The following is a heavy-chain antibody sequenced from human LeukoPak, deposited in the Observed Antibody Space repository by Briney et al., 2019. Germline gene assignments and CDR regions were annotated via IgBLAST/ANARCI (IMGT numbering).Heavy chain of an antibody. CDR3: ASEHRNVGPTVDF. CDR2: IQGDGSTT. V-gene: IGHV3-74*01. CDR1: GFTFSSHW. Sequence: GGSLRLSCAASGFTFSSHWMHWVRHEPGKGLVWVSRIQGDGSTTHYADSVKGRFTISRDNAKNTLYLQMNSLRVDDSAVYYCASEHRNVGPTVDFWGQGTLVTVSS. J-gene: IGHJ4*02. D-gene: IGHD1-26*01.